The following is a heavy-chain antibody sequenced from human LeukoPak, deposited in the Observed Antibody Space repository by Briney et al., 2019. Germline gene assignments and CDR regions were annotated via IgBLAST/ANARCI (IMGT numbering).Heavy chain of an antibody. D-gene: IGHD2-15*01. CDR2: IYPADSDT. V-gene: IGHV5-51*01. J-gene: IGHJ5*02. CDR1: GYIFTDYW. CDR3: ARDACSGGSCPPES. Sequence: GESLKISCQVSGYIFTDYWIGWVRQMPGKGLESMGIIYPADSDTAYSPFFQGQVTISADKSISTVYLQWSSLKASDTAMYYCARDACSGGSCPPESWGQGTLVTVSS.